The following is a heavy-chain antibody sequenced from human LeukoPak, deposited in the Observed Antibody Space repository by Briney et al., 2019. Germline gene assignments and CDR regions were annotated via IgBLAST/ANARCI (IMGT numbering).Heavy chain of an antibody. V-gene: IGHV6-1*01. CDR1: GDSVSSNSAA. CDR3: ARDINSAWYVIDY. Sequence: SQTLSLTCAISGDSVSSNSAAWNWIRQSPSRGLEWLGRTYYRSKWRNDYAVSVKSRININAETSKNQFSLQLNSVTPEDTAVYYCARDINSAWYVIDYWGQGTLVTVSS. CDR2: TYYRSKWRN. D-gene: IGHD6-19*01. J-gene: IGHJ4*02.